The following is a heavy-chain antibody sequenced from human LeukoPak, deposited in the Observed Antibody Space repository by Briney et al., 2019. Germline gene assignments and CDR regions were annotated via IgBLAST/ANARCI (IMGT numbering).Heavy chain of an antibody. CDR3: TRPDYCSGGSCYMDFDY. CDR2: IRSKAYGGAT. Sequence: PGGSLRLSCAASGVTPSTYAMSWARQAPGKGLEWVGFIRSKAYGGATEYAASVKGRFTISRDDSKSIAYLQMNSLKTEDTAVYYCTRPDYCSGGSCYMDFDYWGQGTLVTVSS. CDR1: GVTPSTYA. D-gene: IGHD2-15*01. J-gene: IGHJ4*02. V-gene: IGHV3-49*04.